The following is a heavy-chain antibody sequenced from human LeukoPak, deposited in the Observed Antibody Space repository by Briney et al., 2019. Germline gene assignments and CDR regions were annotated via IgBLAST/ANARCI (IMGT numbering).Heavy chain of an antibody. CDR3: AKDLEGGIAASDY. Sequence: GGSLRLSCAASGFTFTSYWMTWVRQAPGKGLEWVAFIRYDGSNKYYADSVKGRFTISRDNSKNTLYLQMNSLRAEDTAVYYCAKDLEGGIAASDYWGQGTLVTVSS. J-gene: IGHJ4*02. D-gene: IGHD6-13*01. CDR2: IRYDGSNK. V-gene: IGHV3-30*02. CDR1: GFTFTSYW.